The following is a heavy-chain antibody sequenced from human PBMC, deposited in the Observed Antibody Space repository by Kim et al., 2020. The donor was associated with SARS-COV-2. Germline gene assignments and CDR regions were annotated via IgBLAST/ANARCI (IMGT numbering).Heavy chain of an antibody. D-gene: IGHD3-22*01. Sequence: GGSLRLSCAASGFTFSSYAMSWVRQAPGKGLEWVSAISGSGGSTYYADSVKGRFTISRDNSKNTLYLQMNSLRAEDTAVYYCATDPRITRIVVVTKGGDDFDIWGQGTMVTVSS. CDR3: ATDPRITRIVVVTKGGDDFDI. V-gene: IGHV3-23*01. J-gene: IGHJ3*02. CDR1: GFTFSSYA. CDR2: ISGSGGST.